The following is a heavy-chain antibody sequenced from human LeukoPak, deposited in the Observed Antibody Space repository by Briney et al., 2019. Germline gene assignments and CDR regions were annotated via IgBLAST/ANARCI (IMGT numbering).Heavy chain of an antibody. CDR3: ARGRFLDAFDI. Sequence: TASETLSLTCTVSGGSISSYYWSWIRQPPGKGLEWIGYICYSGSTKYKPSLKSRVTISVDTSKNQFSLKLSSVTAADTAVYYCARGRFLDAFDIWGQGTMVTVSS. V-gene: IGHV4-59*01. D-gene: IGHD3-3*01. J-gene: IGHJ3*02. CDR2: ICYSGST. CDR1: GGSISSYY.